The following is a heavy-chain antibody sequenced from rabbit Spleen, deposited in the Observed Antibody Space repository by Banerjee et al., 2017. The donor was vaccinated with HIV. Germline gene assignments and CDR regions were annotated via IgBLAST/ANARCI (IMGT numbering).Heavy chain of an antibody. D-gene: IGHD6-1*01. Sequence: QSLEESGGDLVKPGASLTLTCTASGVSFSSSSYICWVRQAPGKGLEWIACIDTGSSGFTYFATWAKGRFTCSKTSSTTVTLQMTRLTAADTATYFCARGYDGYSYAINLWGPGTLVTVS. V-gene: IGHV1S40*01. J-gene: IGHJ4*01. CDR3: ARGYDGYSYAINL. CDR1: GVSFSSSSY. CDR2: IDTGSSGFT.